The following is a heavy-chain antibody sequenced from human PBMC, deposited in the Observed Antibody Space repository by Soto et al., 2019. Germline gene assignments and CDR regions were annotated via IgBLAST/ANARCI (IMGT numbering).Heavy chain of an antibody. CDR3: TRDYGDYVRDY. J-gene: IGHJ4*02. D-gene: IGHD4-17*01. CDR2: IRSKSNSYAT. CDR1: GFTFSGSA. Sequence: EVQLVESGGGLVQPGGSLKLSCAVSGFTFSGSAMHWVRQASGKGLEWVGRIRSKSNSYATAYAASVKGRFTISRDDSKTTAYLQMNSLNTEDTAVYDCTRDYGDYVRDYWGQGTLVTVSS. V-gene: IGHV3-73*01.